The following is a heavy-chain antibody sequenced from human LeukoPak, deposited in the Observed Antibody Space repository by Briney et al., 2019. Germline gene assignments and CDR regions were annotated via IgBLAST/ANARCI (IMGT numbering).Heavy chain of an antibody. J-gene: IGHJ5*02. CDR1: GFTFSSYA. D-gene: IGHD6-13*01. Sequence: GGSLRLSCAASGFTFSSYAMSWVCQAPGKGLEWVSAISGSGGSTYYADSVKGRFTISRDNSKNTLYLQMNSLRAEDTAVYYCANYPKIIAAAGTGNWFDPWGQGTLVTVSS. V-gene: IGHV3-23*01. CDR2: ISGSGGST. CDR3: ANYPKIIAAAGTGNWFDP.